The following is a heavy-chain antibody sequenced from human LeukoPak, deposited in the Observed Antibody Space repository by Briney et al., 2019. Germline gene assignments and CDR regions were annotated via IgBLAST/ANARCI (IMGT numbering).Heavy chain of an antibody. CDR2: IYNDGGT. Sequence: SGGSLRLSCAASGFTVSSNYMNWVRQAPGKGLEWVSVIYNDGGTYYADSVKGRFTISRDNSKNTLYLQTNSLRAEDTAVYYCGTSRSRTSGFDYWGQGTLVTVSS. V-gene: IGHV3-53*01. CDR3: GTSRSRTSGFDY. CDR1: GFTVSSNY. D-gene: IGHD2-8*02. J-gene: IGHJ4*02.